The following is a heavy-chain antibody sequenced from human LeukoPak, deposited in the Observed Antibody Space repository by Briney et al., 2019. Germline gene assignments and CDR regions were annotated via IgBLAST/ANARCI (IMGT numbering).Heavy chain of an antibody. Sequence: PGGSLRLSCAASGFTFSSYGMHWVRQAPGKGLEWVAVISYDGSNKYYADSVKGRFTISRDSSKNTLYLQMNSLRAEDTAVYYCARDRESNWYPYLDAWGQGTLVTVSP. J-gene: IGHJ4*02. CDR1: GFTFSSYG. CDR3: ARDRESNWYPYLDA. CDR2: ISYDGSNK. D-gene: IGHD6-13*01. V-gene: IGHV3-30*03.